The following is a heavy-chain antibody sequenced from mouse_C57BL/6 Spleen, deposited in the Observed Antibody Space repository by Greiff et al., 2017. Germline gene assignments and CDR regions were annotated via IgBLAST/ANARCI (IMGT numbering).Heavy chain of an antibody. CDR2: ISYDGSN. Sequence: EVKLMESGPGLVKPSQSLSLTCSVTGYSITSGYYWNWIRQFPGNKLEWMGYISYDGSNNYNPSLKNRISITRDTSKNQFFLKLNSVTTEDTATYYCARRELGRFAYWGQGTLVTVSA. V-gene: IGHV3-6*01. J-gene: IGHJ3*01. CDR1: GYSITSGYY. D-gene: IGHD4-1*01. CDR3: ARRELGRFAY.